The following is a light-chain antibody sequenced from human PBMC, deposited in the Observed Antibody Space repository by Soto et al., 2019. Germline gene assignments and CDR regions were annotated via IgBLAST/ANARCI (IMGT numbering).Light chain of an antibody. V-gene: IGLV2-14*01. CDR1: SSDVGGYNY. J-gene: IGLJ2*01. CDR2: EVN. CDR3: SSHTSRNTVV. Sequence: QSALTQPASVSGSPGQSITISCTGTSSDVGGYNYVSWYQQHPGKAPKLMIYEVNNRPSGVSDRFSGSKSGNTASLTISGLQAEDEADYYCSSHTSRNTVVFGGGTKLTVL.